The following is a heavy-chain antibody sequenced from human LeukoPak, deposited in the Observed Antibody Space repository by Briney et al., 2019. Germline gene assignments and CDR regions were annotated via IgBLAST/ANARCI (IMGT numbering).Heavy chain of an antibody. CDR2: IHYSGST. CDR1: GVSISSDY. Sequence: SETLSLTCTVSGVSISSDYWTWIRQPPGKGLEWIGYIHYSGSTSYNPSLKSRVTISVDTSKHQFSLKLTSVTSADTAVYYCARDAGATAYWGQGALVTVSS. V-gene: IGHV4-59*01. CDR3: ARDAGATAY. J-gene: IGHJ4*02. D-gene: IGHD4/OR15-4a*01.